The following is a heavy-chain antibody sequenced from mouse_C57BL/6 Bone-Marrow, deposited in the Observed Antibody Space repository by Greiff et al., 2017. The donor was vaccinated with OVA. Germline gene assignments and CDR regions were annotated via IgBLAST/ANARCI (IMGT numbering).Heavy chain of an antibody. J-gene: IGHJ1*03. CDR1: GYTFTSYW. CDR2: IDPSDSYT. CDR3: ARWDYDYDYDV. Sequence: QVQLQQPGAELVMPGASVKLSCKASGYTFTSYWMHWVKQRPGQGLEWIGEIDPSDSYTNYNQKFKGKSTLTVDKSSSTAYMQLSSLTSEDSAVYYWARWDYDYDYDVWGTGTTVTVSS. D-gene: IGHD2-4*01. V-gene: IGHV1-69*01.